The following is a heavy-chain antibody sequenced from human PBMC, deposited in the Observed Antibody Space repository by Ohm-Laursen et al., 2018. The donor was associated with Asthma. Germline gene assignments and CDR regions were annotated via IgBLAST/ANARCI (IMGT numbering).Heavy chain of an antibody. CDR1: GFTFSSYS. D-gene: IGHD1-1*01. CDR3: AVRTTSAGFDV. CDR2: ITSYSSTT. Sequence: SLRLSCAASGFTFSSYSMNWVRKAPGKGLEWVSYITSYSSTTYYADSVKGRFTISRDNAKNSLYLQMNSLRAQDTAVYYCAVRTTSAGFDVWGQGTTVTVSS. V-gene: IGHV3-48*01. J-gene: IGHJ6*02.